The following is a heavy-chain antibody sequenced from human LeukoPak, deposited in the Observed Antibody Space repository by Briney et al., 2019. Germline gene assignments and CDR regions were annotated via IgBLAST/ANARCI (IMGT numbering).Heavy chain of an antibody. D-gene: IGHD6-25*01. CDR3: ARQPLSGWFDP. J-gene: IGHJ5*02. V-gene: IGHV4-39*01. CDR1: GGSISSSSYY. Sequence: PSETLSLTCTVSGGSISSSSYYWGWLRQPPGKGLEWIGSIYYSGSTYYNPSLKSRVTISVDTSKNQFSLKLSSVTAADTAVYYCARQPLSGWFDPWGQGTLVTVSS. CDR2: IYYSGST.